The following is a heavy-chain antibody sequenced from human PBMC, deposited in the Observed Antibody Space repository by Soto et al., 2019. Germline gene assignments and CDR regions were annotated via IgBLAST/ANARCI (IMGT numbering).Heavy chain of an antibody. CDR1: GGSIISSSYY. J-gene: IGHJ4*02. CDR3: ASTSGYCTNGVCYILYYFDY. CDR2: IYYSGST. V-gene: IGHV4-39*01. D-gene: IGHD2-8*01. Sequence: PSETLSLTCTVSGGSIISSSYYFFCIRQPPWNGLEWIGSIYYSGSTYYNPSLKSRVTISVDTSKNQFSLKLSSVTAADTAVYYCASTSGYCTNGVCYILYYFDYWGQGTLVTVSS.